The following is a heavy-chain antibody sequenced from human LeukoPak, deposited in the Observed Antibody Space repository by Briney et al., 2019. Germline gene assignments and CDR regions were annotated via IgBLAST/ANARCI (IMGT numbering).Heavy chain of an antibody. CDR1: GGSVSIYS. CDR2: IYASGNT. D-gene: IGHD6-19*01. J-gene: IGHJ4*02. V-gene: IGHV4-4*07. Sequence: SETLSLSCTVAGGSVSIYSWSWIRQPAGKGLEWIGRIYASGNTNYSPSLKSRVTMSLDTSKNQFSLNLSSVTAADTAVYYCPRAQDCSSGCYRFFDYWGQGTLVTVSS. CDR3: PRAQDCSSGCYRFFDY.